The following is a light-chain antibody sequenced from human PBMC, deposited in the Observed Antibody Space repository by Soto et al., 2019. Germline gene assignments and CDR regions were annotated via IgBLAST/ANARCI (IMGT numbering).Light chain of an antibody. Sequence: DIVMTQSPDSLAVSLGERATINCKSSQSVLYSSNNKNYLAWYQQKPGQPPKLLIYWASTRASVVPDRFSGSGSGTDFTLTISSLQAEDVAVYYCQQYYSTPPTFGQGTKLEIK. V-gene: IGKV4-1*01. CDR1: QSVLYSSNNKNY. CDR2: WAS. J-gene: IGKJ2*01. CDR3: QQYYSTPPT.